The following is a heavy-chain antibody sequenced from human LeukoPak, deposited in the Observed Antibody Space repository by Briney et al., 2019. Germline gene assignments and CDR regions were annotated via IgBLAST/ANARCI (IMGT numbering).Heavy chain of an antibody. V-gene: IGHV3-23*01. CDR1: RFTFSSYG. J-gene: IGHJ4*02. Sequence: GGSLRLSCAASRFTFSSYGMSWVREAPGKGLEWVSAISGSGGSTYYADSVKGRFTISRDNSKNTLYLQMNSLRAEDTAVYYCAKRREMATVYYFDYWGQGTLVTVSS. CDR2: ISGSGGST. D-gene: IGHD5-24*01. CDR3: AKRREMATVYYFDY.